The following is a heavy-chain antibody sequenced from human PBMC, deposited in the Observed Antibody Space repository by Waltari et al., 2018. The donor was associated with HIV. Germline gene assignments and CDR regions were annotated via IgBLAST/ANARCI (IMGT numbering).Heavy chain of an antibody. D-gene: IGHD3-22*01. V-gene: IGHV1-69*01. CDR2: IIPIFGTA. CDR1: GGTFSSYA. CDR3: ARDAKYYDSSGHGPNFDY. J-gene: IGHJ4*02. Sequence: QVQLVQSGAEVKKPGSSVKVSCKASGGTFSSYAISWVRRAPGQGLEWMGGIIPIFGTANYAQKFQGRVTITADESTSTAYMELSSLRSEDTAVYYCARDAKYYDSSGHGPNFDYWGQGTLVTVSS.